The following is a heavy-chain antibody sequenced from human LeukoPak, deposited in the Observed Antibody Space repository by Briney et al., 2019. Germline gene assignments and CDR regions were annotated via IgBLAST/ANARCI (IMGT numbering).Heavy chain of an antibody. Sequence: GGSLRLSCAVSGFTFSSYWMSWVRQAPGKGLEWVANIKQDANEEYYVDSVKGRFTISRDNTRDTRYLQMKLRRAADTAVYYCARIKAVYYHDSSGYYIDYWGQGTLVTVSS. CDR1: GFTFSSYW. CDR3: ARIKAVYYHDSSGYYIDY. CDR2: IKQDANEE. V-gene: IGHV3-7*01. J-gene: IGHJ4*02. D-gene: IGHD3-22*01.